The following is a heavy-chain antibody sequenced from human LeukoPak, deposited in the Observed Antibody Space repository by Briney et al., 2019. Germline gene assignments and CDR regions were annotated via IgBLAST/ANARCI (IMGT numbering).Heavy chain of an antibody. Sequence: SVKVSCKASGGTFSSYAISWVRQAPGQGLEWMGGIIPIFGTANYAQKFQGRVTITADESTSTAYMELSSLRSEDTAVYYCARLWYYYGSGSYADWFDPWGQGTLVTVSS. V-gene: IGHV1-69*01. CDR3: ARLWYYYGSGSYADWFDP. D-gene: IGHD3-10*01. J-gene: IGHJ5*02. CDR2: IIPIFGTA. CDR1: GGTFSSYA.